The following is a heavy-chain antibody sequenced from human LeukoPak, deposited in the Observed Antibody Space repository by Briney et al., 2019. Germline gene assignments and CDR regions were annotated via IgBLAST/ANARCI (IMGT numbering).Heavy chain of an antibody. CDR1: GFTFSSYA. Sequence: GGSLRLSCAASGFTFSSYAMSWVRQAPGKGLEWVSSISSTSSYIYYADSVKGRFTISRDNAKNSLYLQMNSLRAEDTAVYFCARVMPGTNYYDSSGYYYAPSDYWGQGTLVTVSS. V-gene: IGHV3-21*01. CDR2: ISSTSSYI. D-gene: IGHD3-22*01. CDR3: ARVMPGTNYYDSSGYYYAPSDY. J-gene: IGHJ4*02.